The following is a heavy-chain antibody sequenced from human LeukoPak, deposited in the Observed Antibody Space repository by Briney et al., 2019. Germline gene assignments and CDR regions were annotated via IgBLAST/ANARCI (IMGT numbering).Heavy chain of an antibody. CDR3: AKAPGPSVAGSPWFDP. J-gene: IGHJ5*02. CDR2: ISSSGSTI. D-gene: IGHD6-19*01. V-gene: IGHV3-48*03. CDR1: GFTFSSYE. Sequence: GGSLGLSCAASGFTFSSYEMNWVRQAPGKGLEWVSYISSSGSTIYYADSVKGRFTISRDNTKNTLYLQMNSLRAEDTAVYYCAKAPGPSVAGSPWFDPWGQGTLVTVSS.